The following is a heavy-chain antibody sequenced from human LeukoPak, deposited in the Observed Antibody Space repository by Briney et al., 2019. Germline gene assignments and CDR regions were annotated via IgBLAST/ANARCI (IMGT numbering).Heavy chain of an antibody. CDR1: GFTFSSYT. V-gene: IGHV3-21*04. CDR3: AKDLGRAADTARAPFDP. J-gene: IGHJ5*02. Sequence: KAGGSLRLSCAASGFTFSSYTMNWVRQAPGKGLEWVSSISSSSSYIYYADSVKGRFTISRDNAKNSLYLQMNSLRAEDTAVYYCAKDLGRAADTARAPFDPWGQGTLVTVSS. CDR2: ISSSSSYI. D-gene: IGHD5-18*01.